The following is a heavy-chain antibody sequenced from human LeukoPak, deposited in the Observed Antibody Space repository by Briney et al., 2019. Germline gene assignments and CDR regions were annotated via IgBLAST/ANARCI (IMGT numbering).Heavy chain of an antibody. CDR1: GFTFSSYG. J-gene: IGHJ5*02. D-gene: IGHD1-26*01. CDR3: ARDLSSGSHNWFDP. Sequence: GGSLRLSCAASGFTFSSYGMHWVRQAPGKGLEWVAVIWYDGSNKYYADSVKGRFTISRDNSKNTLYLQMNSLRAEDTAVYYCARDLSSGSHNWFDPWGQGTLVTVSS. V-gene: IGHV3-33*01. CDR2: IWYDGSNK.